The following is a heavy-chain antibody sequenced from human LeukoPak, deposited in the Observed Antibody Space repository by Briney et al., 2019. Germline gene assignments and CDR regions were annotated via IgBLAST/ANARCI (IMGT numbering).Heavy chain of an antibody. CDR1: GFSLTHDA. J-gene: IGHJ4*02. D-gene: IGHD1-26*01. CDR2: VSKDTVTK. Sequence: GGSLRLSCAASGFSLTHDAIHWVRQAPGKGLEWVAVVSKDTVTKFYRDSVKGRFTVSTDSSKNTVYLQMTGLRSEDTAVYYCAGDRWRGAPDYFECWGQGTLVTVSS. CDR3: AGDRWRGAPDYFEC. V-gene: IGHV3-30*03.